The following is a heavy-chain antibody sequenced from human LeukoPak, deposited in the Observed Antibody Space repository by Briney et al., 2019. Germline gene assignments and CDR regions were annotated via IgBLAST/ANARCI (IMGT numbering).Heavy chain of an antibody. J-gene: IGHJ6*03. CDR1: GGTFSSYA. D-gene: IGHD3-16*02. V-gene: IGHV1-69*05. CDR2: IIPIFGTA. Sequence: ASVKVSCKASGGTFSSYAIRWVRQAPGQGLEWMGGIIPIFGTANYAQKFQGRVTITTDESTSTAYMELSSLRSEDTAVYYCASSTITFGGVIAPNYYYYYMDVWGKGTTVTVSS. CDR3: ASSTITFGGVIAPNYYYYYMDV.